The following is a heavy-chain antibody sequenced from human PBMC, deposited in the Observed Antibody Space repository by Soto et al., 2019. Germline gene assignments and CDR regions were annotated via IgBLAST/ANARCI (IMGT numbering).Heavy chain of an antibody. V-gene: IGHV4-59*01. CDR2: IYYSGIT. CDR1: GGSISSYY. J-gene: IGHJ4*02. D-gene: IGHD3-22*01. CDR3: GRGLVVITAEVYYFDY. Sequence: SKTLSLTCTVLGGSISSYYWSWIRQPPGKGLEWCGYIYYSGITNYNPSPTSPGTISVATTKTHFSPKLGSVTAARTAPYSTGRGLVVITAEVYYFDYWGQGTLVTVSS.